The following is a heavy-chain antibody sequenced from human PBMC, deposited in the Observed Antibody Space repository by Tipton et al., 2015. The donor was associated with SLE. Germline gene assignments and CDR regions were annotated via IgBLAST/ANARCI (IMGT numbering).Heavy chain of an antibody. V-gene: IGHV4-39*07. CDR2: IYSSGST. D-gene: IGHD2-8*01. CDR1: GGSISSSKYY. Sequence: TLSLTCTVSGGSISSSKYYWGWIRQPPRKGLEWIGSIYSSGSTYYNPSLKSRVSISVDTSKNQFFLNLRSVTAADTAVYFCARGGASVLIRNCYFDYWGQGSLVTVSS. CDR3: ARGGASVLIRNCYFDY. J-gene: IGHJ4*02.